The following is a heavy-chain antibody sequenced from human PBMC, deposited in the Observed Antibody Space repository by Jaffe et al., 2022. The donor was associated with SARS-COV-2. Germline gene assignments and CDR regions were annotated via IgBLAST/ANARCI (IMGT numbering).Heavy chain of an antibody. V-gene: IGHV1-3*01. J-gene: IGHJ5*02. D-gene: IGHD1-26*01. CDR3: AKVGGGWNWFDP. CDR2: INAGNGNT. Sequence: QVQLVQSGAEVKKPGASVKVSCKASGYTFTNYAIHWVRQAPGQRLEWMGWINAGNGNTKYSQKFQGRVTITRDTSASTAYMELSSLRYEDTTVYYCAKVGGGWNWFDPWGQGTLVTVSS. CDR1: GYTFTNYA.